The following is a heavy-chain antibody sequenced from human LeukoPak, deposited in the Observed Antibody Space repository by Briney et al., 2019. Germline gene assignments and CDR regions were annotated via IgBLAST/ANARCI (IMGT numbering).Heavy chain of an antibody. V-gene: IGHV3-11*04. Sequence: GGSLRLSCAGSGLSVSYNYMTWVRQAPGKGLEWVSSISRSATTIYYADSVKGRFTISRDNAKNSLYLQMNSLRAEDTAVYFCARVGALSSSWLLYWGQGTLVTVSS. CDR3: ARVGALSSSWLLY. CDR1: GLSVSYNY. D-gene: IGHD6-13*01. J-gene: IGHJ4*02. CDR2: ISRSATTI.